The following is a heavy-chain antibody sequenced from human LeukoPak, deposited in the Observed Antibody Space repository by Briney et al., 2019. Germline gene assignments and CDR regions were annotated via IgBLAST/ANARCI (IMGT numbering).Heavy chain of an antibody. CDR3: ASDIVVVPAAIGSGMDV. CDR2: ISSSSSYI. V-gene: IGHV3-21*01. D-gene: IGHD2-2*01. Sequence: GGSLRLSCAASGFTFSSYSMNRVRQAPGKGLEWVSSISSSSSYIYYADSVKGRFTISRDNAKNSLYLQMNSLRAEDTAVYYCASDIVVVPAAIGSGMDVWGKGTTVTVSS. CDR1: GFTFSSYS. J-gene: IGHJ6*04.